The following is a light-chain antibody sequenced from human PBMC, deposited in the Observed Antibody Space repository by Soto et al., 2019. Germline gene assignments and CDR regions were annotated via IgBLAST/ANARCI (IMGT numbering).Light chain of an antibody. Sequence: DIQMTQSPSSLSASVGDRVTITCRASQSSTSYLNWFQKKPGKAPKLLIYAASSLQSGVPSRFSGSGSVTDFTLTISSLQPDDFATYYCQQSYSTLGLTFGGGTKVEIK. CDR2: AAS. J-gene: IGKJ4*01. V-gene: IGKV1-39*01. CDR1: QSSTSY. CDR3: QQSYSTLGLT.